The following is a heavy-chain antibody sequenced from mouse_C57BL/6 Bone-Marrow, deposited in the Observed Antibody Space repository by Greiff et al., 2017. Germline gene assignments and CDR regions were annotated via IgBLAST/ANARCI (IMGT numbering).Heavy chain of an antibody. CDR1: GYTFTSYG. J-gene: IGHJ4*01. CDR3: ARRVYDYNAMDY. V-gene: IGHV1-81*01. D-gene: IGHD1-1*01. Sequence: QVQLKQSGAELARPGASVKLSCKASGYTFTSYGISWVKQRTGQGLEWIGEIYPRSGNTYYNEKFKGKATLTADKSSSTAYMELRSLTSEDSAVYFCARRVYDYNAMDYWGQGTSVTVSS. CDR2: IYPRSGNT.